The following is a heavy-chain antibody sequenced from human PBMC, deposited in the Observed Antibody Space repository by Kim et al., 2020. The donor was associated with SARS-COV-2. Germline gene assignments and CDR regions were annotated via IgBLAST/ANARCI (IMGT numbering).Heavy chain of an antibody. J-gene: IGHJ6*02. CDR1: GYSFSNYW. V-gene: IGHV5-51*01. Sequence: GESLKISCKGSGYSFSNYWIGWVRQMPGKGLEWMGLIYPGDTDSRYSPSFQGQVTISADKSISTAYLQWSSLKASDTAMYYCARINYGSGSCYGSPDYWGQGTLVTVSSGMDVWGQGTTVTVSS. CDR3: ARINYGSGSCYGSPDYWGQGTLVTVSSGMDV. CDR2: IYPGDTDS. D-gene: IGHD3-10*01.